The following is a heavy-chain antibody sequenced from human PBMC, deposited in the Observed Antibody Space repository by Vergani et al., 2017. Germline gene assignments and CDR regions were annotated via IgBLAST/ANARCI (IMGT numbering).Heavy chain of an antibody. CDR3: AREGQLLVGGWFDP. CDR1: GGSISSYY. Sequence: QVQLQESGPGLVKPSETLSLTCTVSGGSISSYYWSWIRQPPGKGLEWIGYIYYSGSTNYNPSLKSRVTISVDTSKNQFSLKLSSVTAADTAVYYCAREGQLLVGGWFDPWGQGTLVTVSS. D-gene: IGHD6-19*01. V-gene: IGHV4-59*01. CDR2: IYYSGST. J-gene: IGHJ5*02.